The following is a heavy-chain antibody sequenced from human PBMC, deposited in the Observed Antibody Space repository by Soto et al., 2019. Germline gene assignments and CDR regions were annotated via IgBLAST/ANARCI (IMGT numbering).Heavy chain of an antibody. Sequence: QLQLQESGPGLVKPSETLSLACSVSGASVSGSAYYWGWIRQPPGKGLEWVADIHYSGITHYNPSLKSRATISVDTSQNQFSLKLNSVTAADTAVYYCARRAHGYPTNWFDPWGQGTLVIVS. CDR1: GASVSGSAYY. CDR3: ARRAHGYPTNWFDP. D-gene: IGHD3-22*01. V-gene: IGHV4-39*01. CDR2: IHYSGIT. J-gene: IGHJ5*02.